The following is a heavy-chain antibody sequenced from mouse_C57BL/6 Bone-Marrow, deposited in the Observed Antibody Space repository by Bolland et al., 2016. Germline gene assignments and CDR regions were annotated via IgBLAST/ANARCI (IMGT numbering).Heavy chain of an antibody. J-gene: IGHJ3*01. D-gene: IGHD2-4*01. Sequence: GGTIYNQKFKGKATLTVDKSSSTAYMELRSLTSEDTAVYYCATWYDYAWFAYWGQGTLV. V-gene: IGHV1-18*01. CDR3: ATWYDYAWFAY. CDR2: GGT.